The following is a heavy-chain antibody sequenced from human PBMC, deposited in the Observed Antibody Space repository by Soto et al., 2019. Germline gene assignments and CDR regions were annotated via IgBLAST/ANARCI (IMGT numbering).Heavy chain of an antibody. Sequence: EVQLLESGGGLIQPGGSLRLSCAASGFTFSNYGMTWVRQAPGKGLECVSAIGSSGAGTYYADSVKGRFTVSRDNSKNTLYLQMNSLRAEDTAVYYCASPLAVAGTGYAFDIWGQGTMVTVSS. CDR3: ASPLAVAGTGYAFDI. CDR1: GFTFSNYG. V-gene: IGHV3-23*01. CDR2: IGSSGAGT. D-gene: IGHD6-19*01. J-gene: IGHJ3*02.